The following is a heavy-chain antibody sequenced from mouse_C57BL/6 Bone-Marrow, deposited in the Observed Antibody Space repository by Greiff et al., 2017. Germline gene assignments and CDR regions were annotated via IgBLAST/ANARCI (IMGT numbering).Heavy chain of an antibody. V-gene: IGHV1-55*01. J-gene: IGHJ2*01. CDR3: ARRITTVLDY. CDR1: GYTFTSYW. D-gene: IGHD1-1*01. Sequence: QVQLQQSDAELVKPGASVKISCKVSGYTFTSYWITWVKQRPGQGLEWIGDIYPGSGSTNYNEKLKSKATLTVDTSSSTAYMQLSSLTSEDSAVYYCARRITTVLDYWGQGTTLTVSA. CDR2: IYPGSGST.